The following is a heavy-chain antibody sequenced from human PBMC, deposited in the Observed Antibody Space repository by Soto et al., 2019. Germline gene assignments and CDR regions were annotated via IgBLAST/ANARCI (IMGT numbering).Heavy chain of an antibody. CDR3: ARATGGGHGYSDM. Sequence: EVQLLQSGGGLEQRGGSLRLSCTASGFSFNNYAGTWVRLASGRGLEYVSSISGSGEYTYYTDSVKGRFTLSRDTSRNTLSLQRNSLADDDSGMYFCARATGGGHGYSDMWGQGTLVTVSS. CDR2: ISGSGEYT. CDR1: GFSFNNYA. D-gene: IGHD4-17*01. V-gene: IGHV3-23*01. J-gene: IGHJ4*01.